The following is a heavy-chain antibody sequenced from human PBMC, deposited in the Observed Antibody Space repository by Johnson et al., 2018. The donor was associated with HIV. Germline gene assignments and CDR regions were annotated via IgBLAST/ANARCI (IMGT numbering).Heavy chain of an antibody. CDR3: ARDNLSMGAFDI. Sequence: QLVESGGGVVQPGGSLRLSCAASGFTFSSYGMHWVRQAPGKGLEWVAFIRYDGSNKYYADSVKGRFTISRDNSKNTLYLQVNSLRDEDTAVYYCARDNLSMGAFDIWGPGTMVTVSS. V-gene: IGHV3-30*02. CDR1: GFTFSSYG. J-gene: IGHJ3*02. CDR2: IRYDGSNK. D-gene: IGHD3-16*01.